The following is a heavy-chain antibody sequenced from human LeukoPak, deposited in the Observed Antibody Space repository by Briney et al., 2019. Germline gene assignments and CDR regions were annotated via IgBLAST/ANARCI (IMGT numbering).Heavy chain of an antibody. V-gene: IGHV5-51*01. CDR3: ARDSGSGWATVDY. D-gene: IGHD6-19*01. CDR1: GYRFSSYW. J-gene: IGHJ4*02. CDR2: IHPADSDT. Sequence: GESLKISCKGSGYRFSSYWIGWVRQMPGKGLEWMGIIHPADSDTRYSPSFQGRVTISADKSISTTYLQWSGLKASDTAMYYCARDSGSGWATVDYWGQGTLVTVSS.